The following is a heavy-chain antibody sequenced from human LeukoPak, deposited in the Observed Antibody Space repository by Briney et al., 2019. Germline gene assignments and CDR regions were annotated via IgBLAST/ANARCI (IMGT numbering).Heavy chain of an antibody. Sequence: ASVKVSCKASGGTFSSYAISWVRQAPGQGLEWMGGIIPIFGTANYAQKFQGRVTITADESTSTAYMELSSLRSEDTAVYYCARLVVVVAARYYYYGMDVWGQGTMVTVSS. CDR2: IIPIFGTA. CDR1: GGTFSSYA. V-gene: IGHV1-69*13. CDR3: ARLVVVVAARYYYYGMDV. J-gene: IGHJ6*02. D-gene: IGHD2-15*01.